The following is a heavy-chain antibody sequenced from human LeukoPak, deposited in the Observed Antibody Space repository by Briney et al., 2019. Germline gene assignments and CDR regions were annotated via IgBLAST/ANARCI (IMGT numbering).Heavy chain of an antibody. J-gene: IGHJ2*01. CDR2: IYPGDSDT. CDR3: ARLAPDYYGSGTYPWYFDL. CDR1: GYSFPIYW. V-gene: IGHV5-51*01. D-gene: IGHD3-10*01. Sequence: GESLKISCKGSGYSFPIYWLGWVRQMPGKGLEWMGIIYPGDSDTRYSPSFQGQVTISADKSISTAYLQWSSLKASDTAMYYCARLAPDYYGSGTYPWYFDLWGRGTLVTVSS.